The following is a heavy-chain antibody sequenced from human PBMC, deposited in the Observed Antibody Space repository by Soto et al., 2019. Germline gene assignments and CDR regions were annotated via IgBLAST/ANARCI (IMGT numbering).Heavy chain of an antibody. CDR2: ISGYNGDT. Sequence: QGQLVQSGAEVKKPGASVKVSCKASGYTFNRYGIIWVRQAPGQGLEWMGWISGYNGDTNYAQKFQGRVTMTIDTFTSTVYMEMRSLTSDDTAVYYCAKNGQPPYYYYGMDVWGQGTTVTVSS. CDR1: GYTFNRYG. J-gene: IGHJ6*02. D-gene: IGHD2-8*01. V-gene: IGHV1-18*01. CDR3: AKNGQPPYYYYGMDV.